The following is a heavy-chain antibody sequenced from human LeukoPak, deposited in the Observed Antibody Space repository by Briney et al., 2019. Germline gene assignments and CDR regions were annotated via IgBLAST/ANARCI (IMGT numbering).Heavy chain of an antibody. J-gene: IGHJ5*02. CDR3: AKDRDTIFGVFEKASPHWFDP. V-gene: IGHV3-30-3*01. CDR2: ISNDETNT. CDR1: GFTFSSYA. Sequence: GGSLRLSCAASGFTFSSYAMHWVRHAPGKGLEWVAIISNDETNTNYADSVKGRFTISRDNSKNTLYLQMNSLRAEDTAVYYCAKDRDTIFGVFEKASPHWFDPWGQGTLVTVSS. D-gene: IGHD3-3*01.